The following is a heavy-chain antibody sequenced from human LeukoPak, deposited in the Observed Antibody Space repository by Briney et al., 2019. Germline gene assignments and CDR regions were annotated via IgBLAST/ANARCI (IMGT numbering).Heavy chain of an antibody. D-gene: IGHD7-27*01. CDR2: MSPNSGDT. CDR1: GYTFTSYD. V-gene: IGHV1-8*01. Sequence: ASVNVSCKASGYTFTSYDFNWVRQAPGQGPEWMGWMSPNSGDTGYAQKFQDRVTMTRNTSISTAYMELSSLRSDDTAVYYCARGPPNWGYDYWGPGTLVTVSS. J-gene: IGHJ4*02. CDR3: ARGPPNWGYDY.